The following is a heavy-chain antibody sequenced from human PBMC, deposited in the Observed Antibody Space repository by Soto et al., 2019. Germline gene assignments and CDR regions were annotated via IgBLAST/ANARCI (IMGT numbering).Heavy chain of an antibody. Sequence: QVQLVQSGAEVKKPGSSVKVSCKASGGTFSSYAISWVRQAPGQGLEWMGGIIPIFGTANYAQKFQGRVTITADESKSTAYMELSSLRSEDTAVYYCALGGVTMVRGGKAGMDVWGQGTTVTVSS. CDR2: IIPIFGTA. V-gene: IGHV1-69*12. CDR3: ALGGVTMVRGGKAGMDV. D-gene: IGHD3-10*01. CDR1: GGTFSSYA. J-gene: IGHJ6*02.